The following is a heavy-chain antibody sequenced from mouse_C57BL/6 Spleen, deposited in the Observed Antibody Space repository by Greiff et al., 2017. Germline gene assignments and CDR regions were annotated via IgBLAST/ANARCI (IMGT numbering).Heavy chain of an antibody. V-gene: IGHV5-17*01. J-gene: IGHJ4*01. CDR3: ARPGQLRPPYAMDY. D-gene: IGHD3-2*02. CDR2: ISSDISTI. Sequence: EVQLVESGGGLVKPGGSLKLSCAASGFTFSDYGMHWVRQAPEKGLEWVAYISSDISTIYYADTVKGRFTISRDNAKNTLFLQMTSLRSEDTAMYYCARPGQLRPPYAMDYWGQGTSVTVSS. CDR1: GFTFSDYG.